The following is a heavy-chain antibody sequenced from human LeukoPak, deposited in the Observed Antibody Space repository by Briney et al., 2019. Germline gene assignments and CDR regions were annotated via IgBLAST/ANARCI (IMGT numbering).Heavy chain of an antibody. D-gene: IGHD6-13*01. CDR3: AKASLLQIAAAGHRLFDY. CDR2: IGGSGGST. CDR1: GFTFSSYS. Sequence: PGGSLRLSCAASGFTFSSYSMNWVRQAPGKGLEWVSAIGGSGGSTYYADSVKGRFTISRDNSKNTLYLQMNSLRAEDTAVYYCAKASLLQIAAAGHRLFDYWGQGTLVTVSS. J-gene: IGHJ4*02. V-gene: IGHV3-23*01.